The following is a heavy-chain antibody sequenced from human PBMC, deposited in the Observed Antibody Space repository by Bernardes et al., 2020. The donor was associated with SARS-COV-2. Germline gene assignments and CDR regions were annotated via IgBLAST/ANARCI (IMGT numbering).Heavy chain of an antibody. CDR2: TRNKANSYST. Sequence: VGSLRLSCAASGFTFSDHYMDWVRQAPGKGLEWIGRTRNKANSYSTEYAASVKGRFTVARDDSKNSFYLQMNSLKTEDTAVYYCIESGYCSTTSCPRAYFQHWGQGTLVTVSS. V-gene: IGHV3-72*01. CDR1: GFTFSDHY. CDR3: IESGYCSTTSCPRAYFQH. J-gene: IGHJ1*01. D-gene: IGHD2-2*01.